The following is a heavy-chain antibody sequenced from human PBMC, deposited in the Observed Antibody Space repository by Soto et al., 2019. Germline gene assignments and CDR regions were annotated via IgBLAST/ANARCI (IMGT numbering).Heavy chain of an antibody. CDR2: INHSGTT. CDR1: GGSISSGGYY. V-gene: IGHV4-39*07. Sequence: SETLSLTCTVSGGSISSGGYYWSWIRQPPGKGLEWIGDINHSGTTNYNPSLKSRVTISVDTSKNQFSLKLTSVTAADTAVYYCARAPLRGSTINARIKLRTAYFDYWGHGTLVTVSS. D-gene: IGHD3-10*01. J-gene: IGHJ4*01. CDR3: ARAPLRGSTINARIKLRTAYFDY.